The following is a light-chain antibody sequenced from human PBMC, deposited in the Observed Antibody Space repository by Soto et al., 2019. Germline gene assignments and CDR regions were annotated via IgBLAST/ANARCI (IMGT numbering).Light chain of an antibody. J-gene: IGLJ3*02. V-gene: IGLV8-61*01. CDR1: SGSVSTSYY. CDR3: VRYMGSGIWV. Sequence: QAVVTQEPSFSVSPGRTVTLTFGLSSGSVSTSYYPSWYQQTPGQAPRTLIYSTNTHSSGVPDRFSGSILGNKAALTITGAQADYESYYYCVRYMGSGIWVFGGGTKLTVL. CDR2: STN.